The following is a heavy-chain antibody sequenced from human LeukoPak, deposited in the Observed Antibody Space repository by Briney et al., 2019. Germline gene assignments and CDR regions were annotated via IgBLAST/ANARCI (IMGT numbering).Heavy chain of an antibody. V-gene: IGHV3-23*01. J-gene: IGHJ2*01. CDR3: AKSMTLQWRGFFDL. CDR1: GVTLSSYA. D-gene: IGHD6-19*01. Sequence: GGSLRLSCAASGVTLSSYAMSWARQAPGKGLEWVSGISSSGSGANTYYADSVRGRFTISRDNSKNTLYLQKNSLRADDTAIYYCAKSMTLQWRGFFDLWGRGTHVTVSS. CDR2: ISSSGSGANT.